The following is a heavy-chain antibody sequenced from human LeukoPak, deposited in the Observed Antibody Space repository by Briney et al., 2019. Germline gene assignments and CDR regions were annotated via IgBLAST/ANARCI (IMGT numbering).Heavy chain of an antibody. CDR1: GGTFSSYT. CDR3: ASSPGSSSWRSTIDY. D-gene: IGHD6-13*01. J-gene: IGHJ4*02. CDR2: IIPILGIA. V-gene: IGHV1-69*02. Sequence: SVKVSCKASGGTFSSYTISWVRQAPGQRLKWMGRIIPILGIANYAQKFQGRVTITADKSTSTAYMELSSLRSEDTAVYYCASSPGSSSWRSTIDYWGQGTLVTVSS.